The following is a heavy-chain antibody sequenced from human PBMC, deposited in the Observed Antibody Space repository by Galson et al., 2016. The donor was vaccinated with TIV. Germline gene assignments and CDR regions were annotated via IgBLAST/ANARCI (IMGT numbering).Heavy chain of an antibody. CDR2: ISDTGRNT. CDR3: AKDRVGRATGWFDS. Sequence: SLRLSCAASGFSFSTFGMHWIRQAPGKGLEWVSGISDTGRNTSYTGPVKGRFAISRANSKNTLFLQMNSLRSEDTAIYYFAKDRVGRATGWFDSWGQGALVTVSS. V-gene: IGHV3-23*01. CDR1: GFSFSTFG. D-gene: IGHD1-26*01. J-gene: IGHJ5*01.